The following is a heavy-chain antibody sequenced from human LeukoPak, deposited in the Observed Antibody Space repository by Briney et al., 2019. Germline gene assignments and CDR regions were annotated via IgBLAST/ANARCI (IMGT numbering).Heavy chain of an antibody. D-gene: IGHD3-10*01. CDR1: GGSISSSSYY. CDR3: ARQRAFYYGSGTYQTKYFDY. CDR2: IYYSGST. V-gene: IGHV4-39*01. J-gene: IGHJ4*02. Sequence: SETLSLTCTVSGGSISSSSYYWGWIRQPPGKGLEWIGCIYYSGSTYYNPSLNGRVTMSVDTSKNQFSLKLSSVTAADTAVYYCARQRAFYYGSGTYQTKYFDYWGQGTLVTVSS.